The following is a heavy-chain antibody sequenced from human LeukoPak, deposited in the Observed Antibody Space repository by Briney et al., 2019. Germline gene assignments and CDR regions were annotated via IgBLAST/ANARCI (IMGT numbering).Heavy chain of an antibody. Sequence: GRSLRLSCAASGFTFDDYAMHWVRQAPGKGLEWVSGISWNSGSIGYADSVKGRFTISRDNAKNSLYLQMNSLRAEDTALYYCAKATLYCSGGSCYSGWFDPWGQGTLVTVSS. D-gene: IGHD2-15*01. CDR3: AKATLYCSGGSCYSGWFDP. CDR2: ISWNSGSI. V-gene: IGHV3-9*01. J-gene: IGHJ5*02. CDR1: GFTFDDYA.